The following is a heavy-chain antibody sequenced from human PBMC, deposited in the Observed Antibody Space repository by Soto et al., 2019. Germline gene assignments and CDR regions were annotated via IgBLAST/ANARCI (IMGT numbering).Heavy chain of an antibody. D-gene: IGHD6-19*01. J-gene: IGHJ4*02. CDR2: IIPIFGTA. Sequence: QVQLVQPGAEVKKPGSSVKVSCKASGGTFSSYAISWVRQAPGQGLEWMGGIIPIFGTANYAQKFQGRVTSTADESTSTAYMELSSLRSEDTAVYYCARDLERAVAGYYFDYWGQGTLVTVSS. CDR3: ARDLERAVAGYYFDY. V-gene: IGHV1-69*12. CDR1: GGTFSSYA.